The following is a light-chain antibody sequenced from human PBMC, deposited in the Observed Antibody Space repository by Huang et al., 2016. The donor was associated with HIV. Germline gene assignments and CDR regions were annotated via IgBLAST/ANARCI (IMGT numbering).Light chain of an antibody. V-gene: IGKV1-NL1*01. J-gene: IGKJ2*01. Sequence: DVHMTQSPSPPFASVGDRVTITCRASQGISNYLAWYQQKAGKAPKLLLFAASRLPRGGTSRFSGSGSGSAYTLTIHSLQPEDFAIYYCQQYYSIPYTFGQGTKLEIK. CDR1: QGISNY. CDR3: QQYYSIPYT. CDR2: AAS.